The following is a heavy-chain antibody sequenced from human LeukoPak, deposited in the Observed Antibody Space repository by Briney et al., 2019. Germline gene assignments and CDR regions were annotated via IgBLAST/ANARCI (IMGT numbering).Heavy chain of an antibody. V-gene: IGHV4-59*01. CDR1: GGSISSYY. D-gene: IGHD1-26*01. CDR2: IYYSGST. CDR3: ARGGAALTTFDY. Sequence: SETLSLTCTVSGGSISSYYWSWIRQPPGKGLEWIGYIYYSGSTNYNPSLRSRVTISVDTSKNQFSLNLGSVTAADTAVYECARGGAALTTFDYWGQGTLVTVSS. J-gene: IGHJ4*02.